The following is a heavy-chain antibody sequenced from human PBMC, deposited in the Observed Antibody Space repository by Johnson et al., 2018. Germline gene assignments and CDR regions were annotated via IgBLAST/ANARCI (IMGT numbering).Heavy chain of an antibody. V-gene: IGHV4-4*07. CDR1: GGSISTDY. CDR2: IYVSGSI. Sequence: QVQLQESGPGLVKPLETLSLTCTVSGGSISTDYWAWIRQPAGKGLEWIGRIYVSGSITHNPSLKSRVTMSIDTSTNQFSLRLASVTAADTAIYYGARDTGWLVYWGQGSPVTVSS. CDR3: ARDTGWLVY. J-gene: IGHJ4*02. D-gene: IGHD2-8*02.